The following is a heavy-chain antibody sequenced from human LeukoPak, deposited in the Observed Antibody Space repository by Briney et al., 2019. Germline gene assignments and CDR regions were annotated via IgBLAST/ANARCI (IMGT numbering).Heavy chain of an antibody. CDR3: ARGPRITLIRGGQWYYYMDV. Sequence: SVTVSCKASGYTFTGYYMHWVRQAPGQGLEWMGGIIPIFGTANYAQKFQGRVTITADESTSTAYMELSSLRSEDTAVYYCARGPRITLIRGGQWYYYMDVWGKGTTVTISS. CDR2: IIPIFGTA. J-gene: IGHJ6*03. D-gene: IGHD3-10*01. V-gene: IGHV1-69*13. CDR1: GYTFTGYY.